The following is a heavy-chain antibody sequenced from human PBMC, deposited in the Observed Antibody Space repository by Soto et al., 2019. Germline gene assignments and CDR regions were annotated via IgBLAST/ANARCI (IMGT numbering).Heavy chain of an antibody. CDR2: IYFTGST. CDR1: NDSIINSNSY. Sequence: SETLSLTCTVSNDSIINSNSYLVWMRQPPGKGLEWIGSIYFTGSTYCNLALKSRVTISVHSSKNQFSLKLSSVTAADTAIYYCARRNTDTLALDVWGQGTTVTVSS. V-gene: IGHV4-39*01. J-gene: IGHJ6*02. D-gene: IGHD5-18*01. CDR3: ARRNTDTLALDV.